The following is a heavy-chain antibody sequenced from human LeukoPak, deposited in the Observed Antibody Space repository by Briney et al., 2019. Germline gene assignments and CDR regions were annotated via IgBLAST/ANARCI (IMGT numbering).Heavy chain of an antibody. D-gene: IGHD2-2*02. V-gene: IGHV1-8*01. J-gene: IGHJ6*04. Sequence: ASVKVFCKASGYAFTSYDINWVRQATGQGLEWMGWMNPNSGNTGYAQKFQGRVTITADKSTSTAYMELSSLRSEDTAVDYCARSAPLGYCSSTSCYNFSGMDVGARGTTVTVSS. CDR1: GYAFTSYD. CDR2: MNPNSGNT. CDR3: ARSAPLGYCSSTSCYNFSGMDV.